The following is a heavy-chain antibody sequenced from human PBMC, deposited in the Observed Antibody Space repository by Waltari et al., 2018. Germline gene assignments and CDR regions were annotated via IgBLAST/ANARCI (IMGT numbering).Heavy chain of an antibody. D-gene: IGHD3-22*01. V-gene: IGHV4-31*03. Sequence: QVQLQESGPGLVKPSQTLSLTCTVSGGSISSGGYYWSWLRQHPGKGLEWIGYIYHSGSTYYNPSLKSRVTISVDRSKNQFSLKLSSVTAADTAVYYCARVNSSGYYYSPLYYFDYWGQGTLVTVSS. CDR1: GGSISSGGYY. CDR2: IYHSGST. CDR3: ARVNSSGYYYSPLYYFDY. J-gene: IGHJ4*02.